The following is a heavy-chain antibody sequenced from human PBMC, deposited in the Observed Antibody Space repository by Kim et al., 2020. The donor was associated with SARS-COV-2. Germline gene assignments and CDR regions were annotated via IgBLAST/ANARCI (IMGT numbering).Heavy chain of an antibody. CDR3: ARHSFGYSYGSHYFDY. D-gene: IGHD5-18*01. V-gene: IGHV4-39*01. Sequence: SETLSLTCTVSGGSISSSSYYWGWIRQPPGKGLEWIGSIYYSGSTYYNPSLKSRVTISVDTSKNQFSLKLSPVTAADTAVYYCARHSFGYSYGSHYFDYWGQGTLVTVSS. J-gene: IGHJ4*02. CDR1: GGSISSSSYY. CDR2: IYYSGST.